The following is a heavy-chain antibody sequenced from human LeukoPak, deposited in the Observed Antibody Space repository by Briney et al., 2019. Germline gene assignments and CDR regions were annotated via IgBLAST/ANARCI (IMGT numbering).Heavy chain of an antibody. CDR1: GFTFSNYG. CDR2: IWYDGSNK. J-gene: IGHJ4*02. V-gene: IGHV3-33*01. CDR3: ARGVRGSGNFDY. D-gene: IGHD3-10*01. Sequence: GGSLRLSCAASGFTFSNYGMHWVRQAPGKGLEWVAVIWYDGSNKYYADSVKGRVTISRDNSKNTLYLQMNSLRAEDTAVYYCARGVRGSGNFDYWGQGTLVTVSS.